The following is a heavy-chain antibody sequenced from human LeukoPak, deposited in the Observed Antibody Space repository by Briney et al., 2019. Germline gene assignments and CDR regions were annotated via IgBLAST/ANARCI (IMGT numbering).Heavy chain of an antibody. Sequence: SQTLSLTCTVSGGSISSGGYYWSWIRQPPGKGLEWIGYIYHSGSTYYSPSLKSRVTISVDTSKNQFSLKLSSVTAADTAVYYCARNNNTVTTGGLFDYWGQGTLVTVSS. D-gene: IGHD4-17*01. CDR1: GGSISSGGYY. CDR2: IYHSGST. V-gene: IGHV4-30-2*05. J-gene: IGHJ4*02. CDR3: ARNNNTVTTGGLFDY.